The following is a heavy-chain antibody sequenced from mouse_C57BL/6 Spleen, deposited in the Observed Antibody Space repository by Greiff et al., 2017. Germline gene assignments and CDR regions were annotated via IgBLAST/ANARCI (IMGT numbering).Heavy chain of an antibody. D-gene: IGHD3-3*01. Sequence: QVQLQQPGAELVRPGSSVKLSCKASGYTFTSYWMDWVKQRPGQGLEWIGNIYPSDSETHYNQKFKDKATLTVDKSSNTAYLQLSSLTSEDTAVYYCAMGHNRDFDYWGKGTTLTVSS. J-gene: IGHJ2*01. CDR1: GYTFTSYW. V-gene: IGHV1-61*01. CDR3: AMGHNRDFDY. CDR2: IYPSDSET.